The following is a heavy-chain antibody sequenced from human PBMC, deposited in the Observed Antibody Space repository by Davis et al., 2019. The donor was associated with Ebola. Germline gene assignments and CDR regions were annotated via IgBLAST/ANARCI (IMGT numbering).Heavy chain of an antibody. CDR1: GFTFDDYA. CDR2: ISWNSGSI. CDR3: AKDGNRGSSWYIGDYYGMDV. D-gene: IGHD6-13*01. Sequence: PGGSLRLSCAASGFTFDDYAMHWVRQAPGKGLEWVSGISWNSGSIGYADSVKGRFTISRDNAKNSLYLQMNSLRAEDTALYYCAKDGNRGSSWYIGDYYGMDVWGKGTTVTVSS. V-gene: IGHV3-9*01. J-gene: IGHJ6*04.